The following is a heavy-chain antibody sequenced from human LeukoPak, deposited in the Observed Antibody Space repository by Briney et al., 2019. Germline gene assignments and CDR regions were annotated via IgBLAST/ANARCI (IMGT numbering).Heavy chain of an antibody. V-gene: IGHV4-59*12. J-gene: IGHJ4*02. CDR1: GGSISSYY. D-gene: IGHD3-16*01. CDR3: AREETSTVWD. CDR2: IYYSGST. Sequence: SETLSLTCTVSGGSISSYYWSWIRQPPGKGLEWIGYIYYSGSTNYNPSLKSRVTISVDTSKNHFSLKLSSVTAADTAVYYCAREETSTVWDWGQGTLVTVSS.